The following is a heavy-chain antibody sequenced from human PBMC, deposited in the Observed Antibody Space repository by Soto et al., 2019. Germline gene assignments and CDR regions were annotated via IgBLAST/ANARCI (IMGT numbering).Heavy chain of an antibody. CDR2: INPSGGST. D-gene: IGHD2-2*01. CDR1: GYTFTSYY. CDR3: ARDIVVVPAAIGGDYYYYGMDA. V-gene: IGHV1-46*01. J-gene: IGHJ6*02. Sequence: QVQLVQSGAEVKKPGASVKVSCKASGYTFTSYYMHWVRQAPGQGLEWMGIINPSGGSTSYAQKFQGRVTMTRDTSTSTVYMELSSLRSEDTAVYYCARDIVVVPAAIGGDYYYYGMDAWGQGTTVTVSS.